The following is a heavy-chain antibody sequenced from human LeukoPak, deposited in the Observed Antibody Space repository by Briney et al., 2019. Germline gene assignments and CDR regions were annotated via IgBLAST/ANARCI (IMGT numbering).Heavy chain of an antibody. V-gene: IGHV4-39*07. Sequence: SETLSLTCAVSGASISSSNYYWGWVRQSPGKGLEWIGSIYYSGSTYYNPSLKSRVTISVDTSKNQFSLKLSSVTAADTAVYYCARAVVRGVIIKGYFDYWGQGTLVTVSS. CDR2: IYYSGST. CDR1: GASISSSNYY. J-gene: IGHJ4*02. CDR3: ARAVVRGVIIKGYFDY. D-gene: IGHD3-10*01.